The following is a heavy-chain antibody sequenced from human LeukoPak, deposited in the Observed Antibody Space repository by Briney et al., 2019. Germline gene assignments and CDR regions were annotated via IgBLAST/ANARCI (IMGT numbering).Heavy chain of an antibody. V-gene: IGHV1-58*01. CDR2: IVVGSGNT. CDR1: GFTFTSSA. J-gene: IGHJ4*02. CDR3: AAARPTYYDFWSGNINFDY. D-gene: IGHD3-3*01. Sequence: SVKVSCKASGFTFTSSAVQWVRQARGQRLEWIGWIVVGSGNTNYAQKFQERVTITRDMSTSTAYMELSSLRSEDTAVYYCAAARPTYYDFWSGNINFDYWGQGTLVTVSS.